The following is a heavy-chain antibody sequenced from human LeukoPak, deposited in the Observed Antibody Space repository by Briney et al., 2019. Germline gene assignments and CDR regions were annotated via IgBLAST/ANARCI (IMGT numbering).Heavy chain of an antibody. V-gene: IGHV3-74*01. J-gene: IGHJ4*02. D-gene: IGHD5-18*01. CDR3: ARASSGYTYGQYDY. CDR1: GFTFSTYW. Sequence: GGSLRLSCGASGFTFSTYWMHWVRQAPGKGLVWVSRINSDGSTTSYADSVKGRFTISRDNAKNSLYLQMNSLRAEDTAVYYCARASSGYTYGQYDYWGQGTLVTVSS. CDR2: INSDGSTT.